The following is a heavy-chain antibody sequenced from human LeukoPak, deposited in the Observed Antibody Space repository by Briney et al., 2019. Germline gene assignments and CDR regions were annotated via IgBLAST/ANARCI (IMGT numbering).Heavy chain of an antibody. V-gene: IGHV3-33*06. J-gene: IGHJ4*02. CDR2: IWYDGSNK. CDR1: GFTFSSYG. CDR3: AKGEYYYDSSGYYYESTTSLFDY. D-gene: IGHD3-22*01. Sequence: PGRSLRLSCAASGFTFSSYGMHWVRQAPGKGLEWAAVIWYDGSNKYYADSVKGRFTISRDNSKNTLYLQMNSLRAEDTAVYYCAKGEYYYDSSGYYYESTTSLFDYWGQGTLVTVSS.